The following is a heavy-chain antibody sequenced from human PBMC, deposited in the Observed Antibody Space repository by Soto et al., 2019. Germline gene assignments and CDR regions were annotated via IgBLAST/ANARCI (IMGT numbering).Heavy chain of an antibody. D-gene: IGHD1-26*01. CDR2: IKSDGSGT. CDR1: GLPFTNFW. CDR3: ENSYWPVGNY. V-gene: IGHV3-74*01. J-gene: IGHJ4*02. Sequence: GGSLRLSCAASGLPFTNFWMHWVRQAPGEGLVWVSRIKSDGSGTRYAESVTGRFTISRDNAKNTLYLQMNSLRVEDTAVYYCENSYWPVGNYWGQGIPVTVSS.